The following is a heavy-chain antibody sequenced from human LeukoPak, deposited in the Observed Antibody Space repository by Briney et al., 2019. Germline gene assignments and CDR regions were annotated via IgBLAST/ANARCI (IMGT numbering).Heavy chain of an antibody. CDR3: ASLSGSYFATPRGSGMDV. Sequence: ASVKVSCKASGGTFSSYAISWVRQPTGQGLEWMGGIIHIFGTANYAQKFQGRVTITADESTSTAYMELSSLRSEDTAVYYCASLSGSYFATPRGSGMDVWGQGTTVTVSS. J-gene: IGHJ6*02. D-gene: IGHD1-26*01. CDR1: GGTFSSYA. V-gene: IGHV1-69*13. CDR2: IIHIFGTA.